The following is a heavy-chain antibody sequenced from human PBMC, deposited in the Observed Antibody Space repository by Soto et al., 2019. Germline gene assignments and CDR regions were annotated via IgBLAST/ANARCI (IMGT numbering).Heavy chain of an antibody. CDR2: ISSSGNTK. V-gene: IGHV3-11*01. J-gene: IGHJ5*02. CDR3: ARGYSSSWKENWSDP. CDR1: GFSVSDYY. D-gene: IGHD6-13*01. Sequence: WGSLRLSCAASGFSVSDYYMTLIRQSPGKGLEWVSYISSSGNTKYHADSVKGRFTISRDNVKNSLYLQMNSLRAEDTAVYYCARGYSSSWKENWSDPWGNGPVFTGS.